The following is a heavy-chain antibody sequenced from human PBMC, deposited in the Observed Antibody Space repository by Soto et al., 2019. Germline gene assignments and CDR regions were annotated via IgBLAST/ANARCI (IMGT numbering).Heavy chain of an antibody. CDR1: GFTFSSYA. CDR2: ISGTGGST. V-gene: IGHV3-23*01. Sequence: GGSLRLACAASGFTFSSYAMTWVRQAPGKGLEWVSAISGTGGSTYYADSVKGRFTISRDNSKNTLYLQMNGLRAEDTAVYYCAKGRYDFWSGYYGYYYYDMDVWGQGTAVTVSS. J-gene: IGHJ6*02. D-gene: IGHD3-3*01. CDR3: AKGRYDFWSGYYGYYYYDMDV.